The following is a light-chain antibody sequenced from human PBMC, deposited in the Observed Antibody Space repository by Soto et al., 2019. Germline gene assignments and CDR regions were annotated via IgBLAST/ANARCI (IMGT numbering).Light chain of an antibody. CDR2: GAS. V-gene: IGKV3-20*01. Sequence: EILLTQSPGTLSLSPGESATLSCRASQSVSTNYLAWYQQKPGQDPRLLIYGASSRATGIPDRFSGSGSGTDFTLTISRLEPEDFAVYYCQQYGFSAWTFGQGTNVEIK. J-gene: IGKJ1*01. CDR1: QSVSTNY. CDR3: QQYGFSAWT.